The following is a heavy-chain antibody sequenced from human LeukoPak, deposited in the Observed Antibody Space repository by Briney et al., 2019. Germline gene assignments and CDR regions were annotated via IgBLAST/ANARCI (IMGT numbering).Heavy chain of an antibody. Sequence: PGGSLRLSCAASGFTFSSYSMNWVRQAPGKGLEWVSCISSSSSYIYYADSVKGRFTISRDNAKNSLYLQMNSLRAEDTAVYYCARETYYYDSSGYYYPDAFDIWGQGTMVTVSS. J-gene: IGHJ3*02. V-gene: IGHV3-21*01. D-gene: IGHD3-22*01. CDR1: GFTFSSYS. CDR2: ISSSSSYI. CDR3: ARETYYYDSSGYYYPDAFDI.